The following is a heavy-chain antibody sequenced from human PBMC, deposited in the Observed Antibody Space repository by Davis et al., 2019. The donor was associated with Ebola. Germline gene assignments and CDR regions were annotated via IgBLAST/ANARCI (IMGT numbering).Heavy chain of an antibody. CDR3: ATFSGWYERAAFDF. Sequence: MPSETLSLTCAVYGGSYSAYFWTWIRQPPGKGLEWIGEISQSGSTNYNPSLKSRVAISIYTSRNQFSLKLTSVTAADTAVYYCATFSGWYERAAFDFWGQGTMVTVSS. J-gene: IGHJ3*01. CDR2: ISQSGST. V-gene: IGHV4-34*01. D-gene: IGHD6-19*01. CDR1: GGSYSAYF.